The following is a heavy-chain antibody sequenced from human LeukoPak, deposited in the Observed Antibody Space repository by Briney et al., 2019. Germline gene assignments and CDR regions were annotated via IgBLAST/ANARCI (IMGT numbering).Heavy chain of an antibody. D-gene: IGHD6-6*01. CDR3: ARDIAARRLDY. CDR2: IWYDGSNQ. Sequence: GESMTLSCAASGLTYRNHGMHWVRQAPGKGLEWVAVIWYDGSNQYYADSVKGRFTISRDNSKNTLYLQMSSLRAEDTAVYYCARDIAARRLDYWGQGTLVTVSS. CDR1: GLTYRNHG. J-gene: IGHJ4*02. V-gene: IGHV3-33*01.